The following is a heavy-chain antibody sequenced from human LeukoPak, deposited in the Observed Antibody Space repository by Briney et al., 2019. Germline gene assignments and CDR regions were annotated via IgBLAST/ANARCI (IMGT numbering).Heavy chain of an antibody. D-gene: IGHD1-26*01. CDR1: GFTFSSYE. J-gene: IGHJ4*02. CDR2: ISSSGSTI. V-gene: IGHV3-48*03. CDR3: ATNSGSYPH. Sequence: GGSLRLSCAASGFTFSSYEMNWVRQAPGKGLEWVSHISSSGSTIYYADSVKGRFTISRDNAKNSLYLQMNSLRAEDTAVYYCATNSGSYPHWGQGTLVTVSS.